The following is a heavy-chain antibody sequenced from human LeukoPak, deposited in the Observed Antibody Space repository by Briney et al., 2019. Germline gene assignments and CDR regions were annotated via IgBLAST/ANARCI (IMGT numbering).Heavy chain of an antibody. J-gene: IGHJ4*02. CDR3: TATPWGGAAAIFDY. CDR1: GFTLNTYW. CDR2: ISGDGNFK. D-gene: IGHD6-25*01. V-gene: IGHV3-74*01. Sequence: GGSLRLSRAASGFTLNTYWIHWVRQTPQTGLEWVAGISGDGNFKRNADSVRGRLTIFTDNAKSTVSLQVSSLRAEDTAVYYCTATPWGGAAAIFDYWGQGILVTVSS.